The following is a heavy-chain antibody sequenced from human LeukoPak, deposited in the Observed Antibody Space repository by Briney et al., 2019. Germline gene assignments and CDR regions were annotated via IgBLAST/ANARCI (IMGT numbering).Heavy chain of an antibody. V-gene: IGHV3-48*04. CDR2: ISSSGNTI. D-gene: IGHD5-12*01. CDR3: ARERGYSGYDYFIDSPSDY. CDR1: GFTFSGYS. Sequence: TGGSLRLSCAASGFTFSGYSMNWVRQAPGKGLEWVSYISSSGNTIYYGDSVKGRFTISRDNAKNSLYLQMNSLRAEDTAVYYCARERGYSGYDYFIDSPSDYWGQGTLVTVSS. J-gene: IGHJ4*02.